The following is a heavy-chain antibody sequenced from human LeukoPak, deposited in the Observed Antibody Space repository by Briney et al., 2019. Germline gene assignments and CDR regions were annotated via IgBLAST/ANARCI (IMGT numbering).Heavy chain of an antibody. J-gene: IGHJ4*02. V-gene: IGHV3-7*01. CDR1: GFTFSDYW. Sequence: GGSLRLSCAASGFTFSDYWMAWVRQSPGKGLEWAANIKQDGNERNYVDSVRGRFTISRDNAKSSLFLQMSSLRVDDTAVYYCAGDQGGALDYWGQGSLVTVSS. D-gene: IGHD4-17*01. CDR3: AGDQGGALDY. CDR2: IKQDGNER.